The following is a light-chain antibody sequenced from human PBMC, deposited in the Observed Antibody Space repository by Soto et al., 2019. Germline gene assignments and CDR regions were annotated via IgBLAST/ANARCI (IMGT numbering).Light chain of an antibody. CDR2: GAS. CDR1: QSVTGSY. CDR3: EQYSSSPQA. V-gene: IGKV3-20*01. J-gene: IGKJ1*01. Sequence: EIVLRQSPGTLSLSPGEGATLSCRASQSVTGSYLAWYQQKPGQAPRLLIYGASTRATGIPDRFSGSGSGTDFTLTTSRLEPDFYAVYCCEQYSSSPQAFGQRSKV.